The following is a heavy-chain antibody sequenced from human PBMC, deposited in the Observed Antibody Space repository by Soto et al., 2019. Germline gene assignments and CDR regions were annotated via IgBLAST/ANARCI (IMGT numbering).Heavy chain of an antibody. Sequence: SETLSLTCTVSGGSISSGGYYWSWIRQHPGKGLEWIGYIYYSGSTYYNPSLKSRVTISVDTSKNQFSLKLSSVTAADTAVYYCARRDYDSSYNWFDPWGQGTLVTVSS. D-gene: IGHD3-22*01. J-gene: IGHJ5*02. CDR1: GGSISSGGYY. V-gene: IGHV4-31*03. CDR3: ARRDYDSSYNWFDP. CDR2: IYYSGST.